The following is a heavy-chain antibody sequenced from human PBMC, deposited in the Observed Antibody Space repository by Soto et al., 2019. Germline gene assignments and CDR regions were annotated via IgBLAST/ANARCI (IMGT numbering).Heavy chain of an antibody. D-gene: IGHD4-17*01. Sequence: PSETLSLTCTVSGCSISSYYWSWIRQPPGKGLEWIGYIYYSGSTNYNPSLKSRVTISVDTSKNQFSLKLSSVTAADTAVYYCARAHDYGDYVIDYWGQGTLVTVSS. CDR1: GCSISSYY. J-gene: IGHJ4*02. CDR2: IYYSGST. V-gene: IGHV4-59*01. CDR3: ARAHDYGDYVIDY.